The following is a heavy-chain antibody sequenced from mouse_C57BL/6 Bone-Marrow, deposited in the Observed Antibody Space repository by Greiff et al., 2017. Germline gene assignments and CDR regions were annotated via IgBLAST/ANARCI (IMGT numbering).Heavy chain of an antibody. CDR3: ARSYCRSFFDY. V-gene: IGHV7-3*01. CDR1: GFTFTDYY. D-gene: IGHD1-1*01. Sequence: EVKFVESGGGLVQPGGSLSLSCAASGFTFTDYYMSWVRQPPGKALEWLGFIRNKANGYTTEYSASVKGRFTISRDTSQSIIYLQSNAMRAEDSATYYCARSYCRSFFDYWGQGTTLTVSS. CDR2: IRNKANGYTT. J-gene: IGHJ2*01.